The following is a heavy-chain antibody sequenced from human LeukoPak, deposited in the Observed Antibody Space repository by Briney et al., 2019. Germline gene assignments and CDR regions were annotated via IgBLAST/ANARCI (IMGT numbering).Heavy chain of an antibody. V-gene: IGHV3-7*01. CDR3: ARLRRVYSGHEYYFDI. J-gene: IGHJ4*02. CDR2: IKQDGSDK. Sequence: PGGSLRLSCEASRITFSKFWMSWVRQAPGKGLEWVASIKQDGSDKYYVDSVKGRFTISRDNAKNTVYLQMSRLTAEDTAVYYCARLRRVYSGHEYYFDIWGQGTLVTVSS. CDR1: RITFSKFW. D-gene: IGHD5-12*01.